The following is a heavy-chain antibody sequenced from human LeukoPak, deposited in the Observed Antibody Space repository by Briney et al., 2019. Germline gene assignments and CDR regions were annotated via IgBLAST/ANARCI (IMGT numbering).Heavy chain of an antibody. J-gene: IGHJ4*02. Sequence: ASVKVSCKASGYTFTSYDINWVRQATGQGLEWMGWMNPNSGNTGYAQKFQGRVTLTINTSISTAYMALSSLRSEDMAVYYCARGGMLQEFDYWGQGTLVTVSS. V-gene: IGHV1-8*01. CDR1: GYTFTSYD. CDR2: MNPNSGNT. D-gene: IGHD2-8*01. CDR3: ARGGMLQEFDY.